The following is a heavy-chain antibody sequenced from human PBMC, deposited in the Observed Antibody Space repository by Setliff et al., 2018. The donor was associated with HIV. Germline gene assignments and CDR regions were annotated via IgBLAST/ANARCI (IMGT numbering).Heavy chain of an antibody. CDR3: ASAAYFDY. J-gene: IGHJ4*02. D-gene: IGHD6-25*01. V-gene: IGHV1-69*10. CDR1: GGAFSGYA. Sequence: ASVKVSCKASGGAFSGYALSWVRQAPGQGLEWMGGLIPILGIAQYAQKFHGRVTISADTSTTTAYLEVSSLRSEDTAVYYCASAAYFDYWGQGTLVTVSS. CDR2: LIPILGIA.